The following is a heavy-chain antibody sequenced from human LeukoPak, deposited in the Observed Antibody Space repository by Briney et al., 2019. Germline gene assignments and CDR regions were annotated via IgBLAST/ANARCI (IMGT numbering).Heavy chain of an antibody. J-gene: IGHJ4*02. CDR1: GFTFSSYS. D-gene: IGHD2-15*01. Sequence: GGSLRHSCAASGFTFSSYSMNWVRQAPGKGLEWVSSISSSSSYIYYADSVKGRFTISRDNAKNSLYLQMNSLRAEDTAVYYCARDIYSSLLRAYYFDYWGQGTLVTVSS. CDR2: ISSSSSYI. CDR3: ARDIYSSLLRAYYFDY. V-gene: IGHV3-21*01.